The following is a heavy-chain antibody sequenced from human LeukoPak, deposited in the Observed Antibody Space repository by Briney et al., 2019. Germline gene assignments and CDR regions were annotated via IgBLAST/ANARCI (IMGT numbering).Heavy chain of an antibody. CDR2: IIPILRIA. D-gene: IGHD2-15*01. V-gene: IGHV1-69*04. Sequence: SVKVSCKASGGPFSSYAISWVRQAPGQGLEGMGSIIPILRIANYAQKFQGRVTITADKSTSTAYMELSSLRSEDTAVYYCARRYCSGGSCYFDYWGQGTLVTVSS. CDR1: GGPFSSYA. J-gene: IGHJ4*02. CDR3: ARRYCSGGSCYFDY.